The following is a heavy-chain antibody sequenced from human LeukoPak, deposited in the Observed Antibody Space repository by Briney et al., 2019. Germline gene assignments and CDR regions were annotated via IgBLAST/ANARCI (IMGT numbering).Heavy chain of an antibody. CDR3: AKAPLLAAGPLGIDY. Sequence: GGSLRLSCAASGFTFSSYGMHWVRQAPGKGLEWVAVISYDGSNKYYADSVKGRFTISRDNSKNTLYLQMNSLRAEDTAVYYCAKAPLLAAGPLGIDYWGQGTLVTVSS. CDR2: ISYDGSNK. J-gene: IGHJ4*02. CDR1: GFTFSSYG. V-gene: IGHV3-30*18. D-gene: IGHD6-13*01.